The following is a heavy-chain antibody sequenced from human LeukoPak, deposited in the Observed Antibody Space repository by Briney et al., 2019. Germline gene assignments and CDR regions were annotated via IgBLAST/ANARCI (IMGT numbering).Heavy chain of an antibody. CDR3: AQSTRPRGYSGYGDYYYGMDV. D-gene: IGHD5-12*01. J-gene: IGHJ6*04. V-gene: IGHV3-30*04. CDR1: GFTFSSYA. Sequence: PGGSLRLSCAASGFTFSSYAMHWVRQAPGKGLEWVAVISYDGSNKYYADSVKGRFTISRDNSKNTLYLQMNSLRAEDTAVYYCAQSTRPRGYSGYGDYYYGMDVWGKGTTVTVSS. CDR2: ISYDGSNK.